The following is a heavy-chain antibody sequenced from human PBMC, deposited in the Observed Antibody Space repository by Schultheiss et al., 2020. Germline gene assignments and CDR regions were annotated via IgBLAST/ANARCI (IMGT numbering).Heavy chain of an antibody. Sequence: GGSLRLSCAASGFSFSDNYMSWVRQAPGKGLEWVSSISSSSSYIYYADSVKGRFTISRDNAKNSLYLQMNSLRAEDTAVYYCAKVLLRSSSSAFDYWGQGTLVNVSS. V-gene: IGHV3-21*01. D-gene: IGHD6-6*01. CDR3: AKVLLRSSSSAFDY. CDR2: ISSSSSYI. CDR1: GFSFSDNY. J-gene: IGHJ4*02.